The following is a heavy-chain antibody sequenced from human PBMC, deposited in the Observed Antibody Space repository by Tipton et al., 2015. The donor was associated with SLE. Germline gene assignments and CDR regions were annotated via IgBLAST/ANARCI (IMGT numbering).Heavy chain of an antibody. CDR3: ARDFRAGSFDP. D-gene: IGHD2-15*01. J-gene: IGHJ5*02. CDR2: IRAKAYGGTP. CDR1: GFRFGDFA. V-gene: IGHV3-49*04. Sequence: SLRLSCTTSGFRFGDFALTWVRQAPGKGLEWVGYIRAKAYGGTPEYAPSVRGRFTISRDDSKSIAYLQMNSLKTEDTAVYYCARDFRAGSFDPWGQGTLVTVSS.